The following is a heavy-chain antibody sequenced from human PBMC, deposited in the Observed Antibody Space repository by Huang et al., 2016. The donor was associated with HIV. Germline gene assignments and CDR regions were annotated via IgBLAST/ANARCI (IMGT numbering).Heavy chain of an antibody. V-gene: IGHV3-21*01. J-gene: IGHJ5*02. D-gene: IGHD4-17*01. Sequence: EVQLVESGGGLVKPGGSLRLSCAASGFTLTTFSMNWVRQAPVRGLQLVASINVPGTHIYYADSVEGRFTISRDNTRNSLYLQLNSLRAEDTAVYYCVRIGYGENSYGSGYFDPWGQGTLVAVSS. CDR3: VRIGYGENSYGSGYFDP. CDR1: GFTLTTFS. CDR2: INVPGTHI.